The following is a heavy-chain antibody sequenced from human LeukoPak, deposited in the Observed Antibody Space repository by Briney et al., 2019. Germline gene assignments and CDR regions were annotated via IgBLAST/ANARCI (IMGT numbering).Heavy chain of an antibody. CDR3: AKVHGVPY. J-gene: IGHJ4*02. V-gene: IGHV3-53*01. CDR2: IYSGGST. Sequence: RSGGSLRLSCAASGFTVSSNYMSWVRQAPGKGLEWVSVIYSGGSTYYADSVKGRFTISRDNSKNTLYLQMNSLRVEDTALYYCAKVHGVPYWGQGTLVTVSS. CDR1: GFTVSSNY. D-gene: IGHD1-1*01.